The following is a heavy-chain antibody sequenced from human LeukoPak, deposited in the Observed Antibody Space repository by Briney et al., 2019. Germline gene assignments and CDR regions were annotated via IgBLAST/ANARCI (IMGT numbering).Heavy chain of an antibody. V-gene: IGHV1-2*02. D-gene: IGHD1-26*01. CDR2: INPNSGGT. CDR1: GYTFTGYY. Sequence: ASVKVSCKASGYTFTGYYMHWVRQAPGQGLEWMGWINPNSGGTNYAQKFQGRVTMTRDTSISTAYMELSRLRSDDTAVYYCARGVSGSYYYYYMDVWGKGTTVTISS. J-gene: IGHJ6*03. CDR3: ARGVSGSYYYYYMDV.